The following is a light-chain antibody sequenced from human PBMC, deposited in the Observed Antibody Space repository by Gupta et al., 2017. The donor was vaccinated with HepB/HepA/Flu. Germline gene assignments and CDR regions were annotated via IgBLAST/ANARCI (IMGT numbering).Light chain of an antibody. CDR3: AAWDDSRNGGV. Sequence: QSVLTQPPSASGTPGPRVTISCSGSSSNIGSNTVNWYQQLPGTAPKLLIYSNNQRPSGVPDRFSGSKSGTSASLAISGLQAEDEADYYCAAWDDSRNGGVFGGGTKLTVL. J-gene: IGLJ3*02. CDR1: SSNIGSNT. CDR2: SNN. V-gene: IGLV1-44*01.